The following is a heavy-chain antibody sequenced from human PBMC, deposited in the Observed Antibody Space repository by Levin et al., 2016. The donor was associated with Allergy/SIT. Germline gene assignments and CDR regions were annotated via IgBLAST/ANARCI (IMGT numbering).Heavy chain of an antibody. D-gene: IGHD4-23*01. Sequence: GGSLRLSCAASGFTFSSYGMHWVRQAPGQGLEWMGIINPSGGSTSYAQKFQGRVTMTRDTSTSTVYMELSSLRSDDTAVYYCARAAVVTPTYYWGQGTLVTVSS. CDR2: INPSGGST. J-gene: IGHJ4*02. V-gene: IGHV1-46*01. CDR3: ARAAVVTPTYY. CDR1: GFTFSSYG.